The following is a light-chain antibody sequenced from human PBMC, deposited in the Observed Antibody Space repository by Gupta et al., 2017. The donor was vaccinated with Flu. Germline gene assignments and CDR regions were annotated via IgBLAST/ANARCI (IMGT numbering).Light chain of an antibody. Sequence: DIQMTQSPSTLSASVGDRVTMTCRASQSIGNFLAWYQQKPGKAPKLLIYKTSNLEDGVPSRVSGSGSGTEFTLTISSLKPDDFATYYGQMYNSYFGHGTKVDVK. J-gene: IGKJ1*01. CDR2: KTS. CDR1: QSIGNF. CDR3: QMYNSY. V-gene: IGKV1-5*03.